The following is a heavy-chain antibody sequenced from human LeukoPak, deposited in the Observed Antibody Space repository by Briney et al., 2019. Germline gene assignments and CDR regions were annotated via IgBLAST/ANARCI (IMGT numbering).Heavy chain of an antibody. J-gene: IGHJ4*02. V-gene: IGHV1-2*02. CDR2: INPNSGGT. CDR3: AREPRTYYYGSGSQKGDY. D-gene: IGHD3-10*01. CDR1: GYTFTGYY. Sequence: ASVKVSCTASGYTFTGYYMHWARQAPGQGLEWMGWINPNSGGTNYAQKFQGRVTMTRDTSISTAYMELSRLRSDDTAVYYCAREPRTYYYGSGSQKGDYWGQGTLVTVSS.